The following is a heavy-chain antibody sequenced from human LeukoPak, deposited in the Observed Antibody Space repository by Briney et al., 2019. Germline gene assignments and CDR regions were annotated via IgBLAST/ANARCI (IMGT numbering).Heavy chain of an antibody. D-gene: IGHD6-19*01. Sequence: GGSLRLSCAASGFTFDDYGMSWVRQAPGKGLEWVSGINWNGGITGYADSVKGRFTISRDNAKNSLYLQMKSLRGEDRALYYCARWVFVGGWYYFDYWGQGTGVRVSS. CDR3: ARWVFVGGWYYFDY. J-gene: IGHJ4*02. CDR2: INWNGGIT. CDR1: GFTFDDYG. V-gene: IGHV3-20*04.